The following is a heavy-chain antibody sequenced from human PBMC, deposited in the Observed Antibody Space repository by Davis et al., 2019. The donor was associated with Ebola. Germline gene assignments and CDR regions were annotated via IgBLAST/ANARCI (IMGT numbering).Heavy chain of an antibody. J-gene: IGHJ3*02. CDR3: AAHSGFSYSEDAFDI. V-gene: IGHV3-66*04. D-gene: IGHD1-26*01. CDR1: GFTVNSNY. Sequence: GESLKISCAASGFTVNSNYMTWVRQPPGKGLERVSVCYSGGSTYYADSVEGRFTIAKDNSKNTLYLQMNSLRAEDTAVYYCAAHSGFSYSEDAFDIWGQGTRVTVSS. CDR2: CYSGGST.